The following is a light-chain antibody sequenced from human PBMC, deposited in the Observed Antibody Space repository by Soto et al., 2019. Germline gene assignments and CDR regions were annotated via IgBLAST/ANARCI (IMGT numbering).Light chain of an antibody. CDR3: SSYTSSSTLYV. V-gene: IGLV2-14*01. CDR1: SSDVGGYNY. Sequence: QPASVSGSPGQSITISCTGASSDVGGYNYVSWYQQHPGKAPKLMIYDVSNRPSGVSNRFSGSKSGNTASLTISGLQAEDEADYYCSSYTSSSTLYVFGTGTKLTVL. CDR2: DVS. J-gene: IGLJ1*01.